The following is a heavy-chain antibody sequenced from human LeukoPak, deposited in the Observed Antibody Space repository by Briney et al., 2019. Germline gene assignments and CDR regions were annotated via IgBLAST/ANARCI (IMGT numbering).Heavy chain of an antibody. D-gene: IGHD6-13*01. Sequence: ASVKVSCKASGYTFTSYDINWVRQATGQGLEWMGWMNPNSGNTGYAQKFQGRVTMTRNTSISTAYMELSSLRSEDTAVYYCARGKTPYSSSWYEFRGWGQGTLVTVSS. J-gene: IGHJ4*02. CDR2: MNPNSGNT. CDR1: GYTFTSYD. V-gene: IGHV1-8*01. CDR3: ARGKTPYSSSWYEFRG.